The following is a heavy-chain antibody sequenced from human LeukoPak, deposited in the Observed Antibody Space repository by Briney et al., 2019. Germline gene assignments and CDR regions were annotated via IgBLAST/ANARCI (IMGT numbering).Heavy chain of an antibody. CDR2: ISTNDI. CDR1: GFTLSSHT. V-gene: IGHV3-21*01. Sequence: PGGSLRLSCAASGFTLSSHTMNWVRQAPGRGLEWVSAISTNDIQYADSVKGRFTISRDNAKNSLYLQMDSLRAEDTAVYYCASLPTAASYMDVWGKGTTVTVSS. J-gene: IGHJ6*03. D-gene: IGHD6-25*01. CDR3: ASLPTAASYMDV.